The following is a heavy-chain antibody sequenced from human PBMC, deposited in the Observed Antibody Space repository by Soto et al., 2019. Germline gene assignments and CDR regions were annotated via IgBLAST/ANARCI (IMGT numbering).Heavy chain of an antibody. D-gene: IGHD3-22*01. V-gene: IGHV3-23*01. J-gene: IGHJ4*02. CDR1: GLTFSSYA. CDR3: AKNSESSAYSSFDY. CDR2: ISGSGIST. Sequence: GGSLRLSCAASGLTFSSYAMSWVRQAPGKGLEWVSGISGSGISTYYADSVKGRFTISRDNSKNTLYLQMNSLRAEDTAVYYCAKNSESSAYSSFDYWGQGTLVTVSS.